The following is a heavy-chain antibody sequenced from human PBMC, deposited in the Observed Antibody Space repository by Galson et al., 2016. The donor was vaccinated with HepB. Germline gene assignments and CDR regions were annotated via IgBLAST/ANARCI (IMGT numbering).Heavy chain of an antibody. V-gene: IGHV4-4*02. Sequence: ETLSLTCAVSGGSASSSNCWSWVRQPPGKGLEWIGEICQSGSTNYNPSLKNRVTMSVDKSKNQFSLRLSSVTAADTAVYYCANQAYYFDNIGYLSTVDYYFDYWGQGTLVTVSS. CDR2: ICQSGST. CDR3: ANQAYYFDNIGYLSTVDYYFDY. J-gene: IGHJ4*02. CDR1: GGSASSSNC. D-gene: IGHD3-22*01.